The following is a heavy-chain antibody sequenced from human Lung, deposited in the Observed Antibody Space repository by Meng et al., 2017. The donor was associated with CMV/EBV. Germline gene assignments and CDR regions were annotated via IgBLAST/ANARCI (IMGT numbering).Heavy chain of an antibody. V-gene: IGHV3-74*01. D-gene: IGHD1-26*01. CDR2: IKFDGTYA. Sequence: AAFGFTVYRYSMHWVRQAQGKGLMWVARIKFDGTYANYADSVRGRFTISRDNAGDRLFLQMNSLRAEDTALYFCVRDGDKWNFDYWGKGTLVTVSS. CDR1: GFTVYRYS. J-gene: IGHJ4*02. CDR3: VRDGDKWNFDY.